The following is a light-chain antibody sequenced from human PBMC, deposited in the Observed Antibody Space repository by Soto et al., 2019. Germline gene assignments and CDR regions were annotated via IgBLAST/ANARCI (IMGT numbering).Light chain of an antibody. J-gene: IGKJ4*01. CDR3: QQSYNIPLT. Sequence: DLQMTQSPSSLSASVGDRVTITCRASQSISSYLNWYQHKPGRAPDLLIYAGSSLQSGVPSRFSGSGSGTDFTLTIISLQPEDFATYFCQQSYNIPLTFGGGTKVEIK. V-gene: IGKV1-39*01. CDR1: QSISSY. CDR2: AGS.